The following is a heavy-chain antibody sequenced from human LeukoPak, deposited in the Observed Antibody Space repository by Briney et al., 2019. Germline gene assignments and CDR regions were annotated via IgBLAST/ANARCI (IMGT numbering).Heavy chain of an antibody. CDR3: ARHGNIVVVPDASKAFDI. J-gene: IGHJ3*02. D-gene: IGHD2-2*01. CDR2: IDYSGSS. V-gene: IGHV4-39*01. CDR1: GDSISSGSFY. Sequence: SETLSLTCIVSGDSISSGSFYWGWIRQPPAQSLEWIGSIDYSGSSYYNPSLQSRVTISVDTSRSQFSLSLSSMTAADTAVYYCARHGNIVVVPDASKAFDIWGQGTMVTVSS.